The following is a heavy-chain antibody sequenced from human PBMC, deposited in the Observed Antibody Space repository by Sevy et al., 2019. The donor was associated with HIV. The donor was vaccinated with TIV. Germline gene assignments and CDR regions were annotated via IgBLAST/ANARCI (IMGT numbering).Heavy chain of an antibody. Sequence: GASLRLSCGASGFAFSRYGMHWVRQAPGKGLEWVAVIWHDGNYKYYADSVKGRFTISRDNSKNTLYLQMNSLRGDDSAVYFCARDPLYYSHRDSYHLKYYFDYWGQGTQVTVSS. V-gene: IGHV3-33*01. D-gene: IGHD3-10*01. CDR2: IWHDGNYK. J-gene: IGHJ4*02. CDR1: GFAFSRYG. CDR3: ARDPLYYSHRDSYHLKYYFDY.